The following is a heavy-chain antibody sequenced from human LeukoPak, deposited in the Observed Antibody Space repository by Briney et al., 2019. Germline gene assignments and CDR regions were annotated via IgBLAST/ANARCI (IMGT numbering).Heavy chain of an antibody. D-gene: IGHD3-9*01. CDR3: ARETYYDILTGYYYYYYGMDV. J-gene: IGHJ6*02. Sequence: SETLSLTCAVYGGSFSGYYWSWIRQPPGKGLEWIGEINHSGSTNYNPSLKSRVTISVDTSKNQFSLKLSSVTAADTAVYYCARETYYDILTGYYYYYYGMDVWGQGTTVTVSS. V-gene: IGHV4-34*01. CDR2: INHSGST. CDR1: GGSFSGYY.